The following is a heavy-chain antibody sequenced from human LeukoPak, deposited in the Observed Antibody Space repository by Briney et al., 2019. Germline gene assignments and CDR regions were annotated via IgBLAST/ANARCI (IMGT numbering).Heavy chain of an antibody. CDR2: ISSSSSYI. CDR3: TRDGTMIDSDDAFDI. V-gene: IGHV3-21*01. J-gene: IGHJ3*02. D-gene: IGHD3-22*01. CDR1: GFTFSSYS. Sequence: GGSLRLSCAAYGFTFSSYSMNWVRQAPGKGLEWVSSISSSSSYIYYADSVKGRFTISRDNAKNSLYLQMNSLRAEDTAVYYCTRDGTMIDSDDAFDIWGQGTMVTVSS.